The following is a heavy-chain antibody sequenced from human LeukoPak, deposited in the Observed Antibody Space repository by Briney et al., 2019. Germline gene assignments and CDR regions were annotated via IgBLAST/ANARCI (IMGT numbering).Heavy chain of an antibody. J-gene: IGHJ3*02. CDR1: GGSINSGSYY. D-gene: IGHD5-18*01. V-gene: IGHV4-61*02. CDR3: ARDPRYSSSAHVFDI. CDR2: IYSSGST. Sequence: KTSETLSLTCTVSGGSINSGSYYWSWIRQPAGKGLEWIGRIYSSGSTNFNPSLKSRVTISQDTSKNQVSLKGNSVTAADTAVYYCARDPRYSSSAHVFDIWGQGTMVTVSS.